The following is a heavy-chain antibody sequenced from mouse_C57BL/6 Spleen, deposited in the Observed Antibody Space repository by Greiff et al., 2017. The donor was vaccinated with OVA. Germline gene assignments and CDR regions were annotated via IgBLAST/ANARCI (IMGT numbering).Heavy chain of an antibody. Sequence: EVQGVESGGGLVQPGGSMKLSCVASGFTFSNYWMNWVRQSPEKGLEWVAQIRLKSDNYATHYAESVKGRFTISRDDSKSSVYLQMNNLRAEDTGIYYCTGSYYGSRGWYFDVWGTGTTVTVSS. V-gene: IGHV6-3*01. CDR1: GFTFSNYW. D-gene: IGHD1-1*01. J-gene: IGHJ1*03. CDR3: TGSYYGSRGWYFDV. CDR2: IRLKSDNYAT.